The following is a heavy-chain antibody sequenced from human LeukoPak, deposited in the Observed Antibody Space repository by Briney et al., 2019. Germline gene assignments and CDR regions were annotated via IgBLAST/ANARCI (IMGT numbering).Heavy chain of an antibody. CDR3: ARGAVAGTWLRQLNWYFDL. Sequence: SVKVSCKASGGTFSSYAISWVRQAPGQGLEWMGRIIPILGIANYAQKFQGRVTITADKSTSTAYMELSSLRSEDTVVYYCARGAVAGTWLRQLNWYFDLWGRGTLVTVSS. CDR2: IIPILGIA. V-gene: IGHV1-69*04. J-gene: IGHJ2*01. CDR1: GGTFSSYA. D-gene: IGHD6-19*01.